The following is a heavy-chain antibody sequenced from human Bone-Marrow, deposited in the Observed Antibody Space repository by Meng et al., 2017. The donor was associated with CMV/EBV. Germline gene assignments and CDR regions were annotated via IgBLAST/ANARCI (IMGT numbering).Heavy chain of an antibody. J-gene: IGHJ4*02. CDR2: ISNYNGNT. CDR3: VRGRTYYVSYFDS. V-gene: IGHV1-18*01. Sequence: QVQLVQSGVEVKKPGAPVKVSCKASGYTFTTYGLSWVRQAPGQGLEWMGWISNYNGNTNYAQKFQDRVTMTTDASTSIAYMELRSLRFEDTAVYYCVRGRTYYVSYFDSWGQGTLVTVSS. D-gene: IGHD1-26*01. CDR1: GYTFTTYG.